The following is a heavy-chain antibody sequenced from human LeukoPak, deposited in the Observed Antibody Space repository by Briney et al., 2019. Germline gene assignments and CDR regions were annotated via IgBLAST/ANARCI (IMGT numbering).Heavy chain of an antibody. CDR1: GGSISSYY. CDR2: IYTSGST. V-gene: IGHV4-4*09. Sequence: PSETLSLTSTVSGGSISSYYWSWIRQPPGKGLEWIGYIYTSGSTNYNPSLKSRVTISVDTSKNQFSLKLSSVTAADTAVYYCARLSGEMATISPRWYFDYWGQGTLVTVSS. D-gene: IGHD5-24*01. J-gene: IGHJ4*02. CDR3: ARLSGEMATISPRWYFDY.